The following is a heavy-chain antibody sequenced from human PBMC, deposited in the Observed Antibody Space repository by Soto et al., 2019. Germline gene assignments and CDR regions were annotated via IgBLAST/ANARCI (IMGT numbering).Heavy chain of an antibody. D-gene: IGHD2-2*01. CDR1: GGSFSGYY. CDR3: ARVRGDIVVVPAATIDY. Sequence: SETLSLTCAVYGGSFSGYYWSWIRQPPGKGLEWIGEINHSGSTNYNPSLKSRVTISVDTSKNQFSLKLSSVTAADTAVYYCARVRGDIVVVPAATIDYWGQGTLVTVSS. V-gene: IGHV4-34*01. CDR2: INHSGST. J-gene: IGHJ4*02.